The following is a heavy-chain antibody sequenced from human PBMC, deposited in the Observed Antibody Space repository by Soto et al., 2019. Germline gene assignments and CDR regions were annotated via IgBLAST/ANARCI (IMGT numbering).Heavy chain of an antibody. J-gene: IGHJ4*02. CDR1: GLTARDVY. CDR3: TVGHYGD. D-gene: IGHD3-10*01. V-gene: IGHV3-15*01. Sequence: EVQLVASGGGLVKPGGSLRLSCPASGLTARDVYLSWVRQPPGKGLEWVGHVKREIDGGTIDYAAPVKGKFTISRHDSETTWQLQMTSLKTEDTAAYYCTVGHYGDLGQGTRVTVSP. CDR2: VKREIDGGTI.